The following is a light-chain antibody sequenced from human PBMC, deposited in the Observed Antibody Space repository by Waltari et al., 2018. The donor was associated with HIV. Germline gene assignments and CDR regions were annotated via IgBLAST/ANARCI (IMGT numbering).Light chain of an antibody. CDR2: QDT. CDR3: QAWDSSVV. J-gene: IGLJ2*01. V-gene: IGLV3-1*01. Sequence: SYDLTQPPSVSVSPGQTASITCSGDKLGDKDVCWFQQKPGPSPVLVIYQDTKRPSGISERFSGSNSGNTATLIISGTQAMDEADYYCQAWDSSVVFGGGTKLTVL. CDR1: KLGDKD.